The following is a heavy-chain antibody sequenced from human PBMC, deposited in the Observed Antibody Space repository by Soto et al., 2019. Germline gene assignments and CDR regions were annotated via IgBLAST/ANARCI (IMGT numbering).Heavy chain of an antibody. CDR1: GYTFTSYD. CDR3: ARESSMVYHFDH. J-gene: IGHJ4*02. V-gene: IGHV1-8*01. Sequence: ASVKVSCKASGYTFTSYDINWVRQATGQGLEWMGWMNPNSGNTGYAQKFQGRVTMTRNTSISTAYMELSSLRSEDTAVYYCARESSMVYHFDHWGQGALVTVSS. D-gene: IGHD3-10*01. CDR2: MNPNSGNT.